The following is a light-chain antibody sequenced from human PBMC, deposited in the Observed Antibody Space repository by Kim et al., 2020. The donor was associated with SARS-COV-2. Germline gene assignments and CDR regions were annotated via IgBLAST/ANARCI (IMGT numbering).Light chain of an antibody. Sequence: DIQMTQSPSSVYASVGDRVTITCRASQGIGTGLGWYQQAPGKAPKLLIYAASTLQTVVPSRFSGGGSGSDFTLTISSLQPEDFATYYCQQANIFPLTFGGGTKVDIK. CDR1: QGIGTG. CDR2: AAS. CDR3: QQANIFPLT. V-gene: IGKV1-12*01. J-gene: IGKJ4*01.